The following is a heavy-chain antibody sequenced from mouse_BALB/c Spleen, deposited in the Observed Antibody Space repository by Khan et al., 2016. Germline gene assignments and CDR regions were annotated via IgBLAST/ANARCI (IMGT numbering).Heavy chain of an antibody. CDR3: ARSPDDYDVGFDY. J-gene: IGHJ3*01. CDR2: IDPANGNT. D-gene: IGHD2-4*01. CDR1: GFNIKDTY. V-gene: IGHV14-3*02. Sequence: VQLQQSGAELVKPGASVKLSCTASGFNIKDTYMHWVKQRPEQGLEWIGRIDPANGNTKYDPKFQGKATITADTSSNTAYLQLSSLTYEDTAVYYCARSPDDYDVGFDYWGQGTLVTVSA.